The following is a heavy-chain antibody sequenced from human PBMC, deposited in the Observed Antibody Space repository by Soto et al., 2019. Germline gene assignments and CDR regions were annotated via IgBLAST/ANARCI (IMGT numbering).Heavy chain of an antibody. CDR3: ARSRAAAGTPFDL. D-gene: IGHD6-13*01. V-gene: IGHV5-51*01. CDR1: GYSFSTDW. Sequence: GESLKISCKASGYSFSTDWIAWVRQMPGKGLEWMGVIYPGDSDTRYSPSLQGQVTMSVDKSIHTAYLHWSSLRTSDSAMYYCARSRAAAGTPFDLWGRGTLVTVSS. CDR2: IYPGDSDT. J-gene: IGHJ4*02.